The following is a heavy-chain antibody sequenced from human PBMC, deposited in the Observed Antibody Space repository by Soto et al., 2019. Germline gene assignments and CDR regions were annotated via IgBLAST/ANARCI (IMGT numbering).Heavy chain of an antibody. CDR1: GGSIISGDYY. Sequence: SETLSLTCTVSGGSIISGDYYWSWIRQPPGKGLEWIGYIYYSGSTYYNPSLKSRVTISVDTSKNQFSLKLSSVTAADTAVYYCARDFRNYDSSGLINWFDPWGQGTLVTVSS. CDR2: IYYSGST. CDR3: ARDFRNYDSSGLINWFDP. D-gene: IGHD3-22*01. J-gene: IGHJ5*02. V-gene: IGHV4-30-4*01.